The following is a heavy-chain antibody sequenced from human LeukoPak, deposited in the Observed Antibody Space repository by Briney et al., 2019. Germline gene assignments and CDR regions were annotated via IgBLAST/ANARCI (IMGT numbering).Heavy chain of an antibody. D-gene: IGHD3-10*01. J-gene: IGHJ3*02. CDR1: GHTFTDYY. Sequence: ASVKVSCKVSGHTFTDYYMHWVPQAPGKGLEWMGLVDPEDGETIYAEKFQGRVTITADTSTDTAYMELSSLRSEDTAVYYCARIYGSGRGDAFDIWGQGTMVTVSS. CDR2: VDPEDGET. CDR3: ARIYGSGRGDAFDI. V-gene: IGHV1-69-2*01.